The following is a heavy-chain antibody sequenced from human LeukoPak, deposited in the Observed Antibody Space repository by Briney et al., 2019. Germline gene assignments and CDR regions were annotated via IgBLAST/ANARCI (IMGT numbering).Heavy chain of an antibody. CDR3: ASPTYYYDSSTPFDI. J-gene: IGHJ3*02. D-gene: IGHD3-22*01. CDR1: GGTFSSYA. CDR2: IIPIVGTA. V-gene: IGHV1-69*05. Sequence: SVKVSCKASGGTFSSYAISWVRQAPGQGLEWMGGIIPIVGTANYAQKFQGRVPITTDESTSTAYMELNSLRSEDTAVYYCASPTYYYDSSTPFDIWGQGTMVTVSS.